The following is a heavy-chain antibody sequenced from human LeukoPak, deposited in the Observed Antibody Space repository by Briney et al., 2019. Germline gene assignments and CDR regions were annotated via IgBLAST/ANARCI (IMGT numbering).Heavy chain of an antibody. Sequence: GGSLRLSCGASGFIFKRYWMSWVRQAPGKGPEWVANIRENGSEEYYVDSVKGRFTISRDNAKNSLYLQMNSLRAEDMAVYYCARVLSGGSCIFDYWGQGTPVTVSS. D-gene: IGHD2-15*01. V-gene: IGHV3-7*03. CDR2: IRENGSEE. CDR3: ARVLSGGSCIFDY. CDR1: GFIFKRYW. J-gene: IGHJ4*02.